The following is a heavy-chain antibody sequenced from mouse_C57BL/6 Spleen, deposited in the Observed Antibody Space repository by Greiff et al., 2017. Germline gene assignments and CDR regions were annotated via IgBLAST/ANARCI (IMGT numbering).Heavy chain of an antibody. V-gene: IGHV1-18*01. CDR2: INPNNGGT. CDR3: ARWKPYCAMDY. CDR1: GYTFTDYN. J-gene: IGHJ4*01. Sequence: DVQLQESGPELVKPGASVKIPCKASGYTFTDYNMDWVKQSHGQCLEWLGDINPNNGGTIYNQMFKGKATLTVDKSSSTAYMELRSLAAEDTAVYYCARWKPYCAMDYWGQGTSGTVSS.